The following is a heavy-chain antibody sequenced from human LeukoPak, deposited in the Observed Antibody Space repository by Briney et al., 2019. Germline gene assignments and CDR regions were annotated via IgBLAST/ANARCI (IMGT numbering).Heavy chain of an antibody. CDR1: GYTFTSYD. CDR3: AVCQGTTMTPFDY. J-gene: IGHJ4*02. V-gene: IGHV1-8*01. Sequence: ASVKVSCKASGYTFTSYDINWVRQATGQGLEWMGWMNPNSGNTGYAQKFQGRVTMTRNTSISTAYMELSSLRSEDTAVYYCAVCQGTTMTPFDYWGQGTLVTVSS. D-gene: IGHD4-17*01. CDR2: MNPNSGNT.